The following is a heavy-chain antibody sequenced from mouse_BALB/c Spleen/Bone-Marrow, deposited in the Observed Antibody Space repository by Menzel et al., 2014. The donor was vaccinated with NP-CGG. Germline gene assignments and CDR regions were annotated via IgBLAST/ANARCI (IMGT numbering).Heavy chain of an antibody. CDR2: INGNGGST. V-gene: IGHV5-6-3*01. D-gene: IGHD2-1*01. J-gene: IGHJ2*01. Sequence: EVMLVESGGGLVQPGGSLKFSCAASGFTFSNYGMSWVRQTPDKRLELVATINGNGGSTYYPDSVRGRFTISRDTAKNTLYLQMSSLKSEETAMYYCVRGNYGNYVDYFDFWGQGTTLTVSS. CDR3: VRGNYGNYVDYFDF. CDR1: GFTFSNYG.